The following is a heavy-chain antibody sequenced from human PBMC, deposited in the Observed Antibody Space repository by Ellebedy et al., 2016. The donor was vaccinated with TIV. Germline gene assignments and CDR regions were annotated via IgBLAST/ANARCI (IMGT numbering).Heavy chain of an antibody. CDR3: ARPSSNWENFGY. CDR2: ISVYTGDT. Sequence: ASVKVSXXASGYTFINYDITWVRQASGQGLEWMGGISVYTGDTNYAQKVQGRVTMTTDASTSTAYMELSSLTYEDTAVYYCARPSSNWENFGYWGQGTLVTVSS. D-gene: IGHD6-13*01. CDR1: GYTFINYD. J-gene: IGHJ4*02. V-gene: IGHV1-18*01.